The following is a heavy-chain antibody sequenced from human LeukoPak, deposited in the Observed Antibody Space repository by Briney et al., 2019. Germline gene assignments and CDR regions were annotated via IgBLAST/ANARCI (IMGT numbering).Heavy chain of an antibody. Sequence: GGSLRLSCAASGFTFSSYGMHWVRQAPGKGLEWVAVVSYDGSNKYYADSVKGRFTISRDNSKNTLYLQMNSLRAEDTAVYYCAKSGSSGWYRTHYFDYWGQGTLATVSS. V-gene: IGHV3-30*18. CDR1: GFTFSSYG. J-gene: IGHJ4*02. D-gene: IGHD6-19*01. CDR3: AKSGSSGWYRTHYFDY. CDR2: VSYDGSNK.